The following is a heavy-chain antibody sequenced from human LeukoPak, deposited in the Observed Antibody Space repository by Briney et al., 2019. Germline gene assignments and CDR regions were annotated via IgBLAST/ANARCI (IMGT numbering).Heavy chain of an antibody. J-gene: IGHJ4*02. CDR1: GYTLTDHY. Sequence: GASVKVSCKASGYTLTDHYMHWVRQPPGQGLEWMGWINPNSGDTNYAQKFQGRVTMTRDTSISTAYMELSRLTSDDTAIYYCARDWRGSYFPDFWGQGTLVTVSS. D-gene: IGHD1-26*01. CDR3: ARDWRGSYFPDF. CDR2: INPNSGDT. V-gene: IGHV1-2*02.